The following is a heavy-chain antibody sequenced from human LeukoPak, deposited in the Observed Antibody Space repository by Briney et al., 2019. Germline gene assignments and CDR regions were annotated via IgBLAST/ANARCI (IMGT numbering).Heavy chain of an antibody. D-gene: IGHD6-13*01. CDR3: AKEGYSSSAALDI. CDR1: GFTFSSYG. Sequence: GGSLRLSCAASGFTFSSYGIHWVRQAPGKGLEWVAVISYDGRNKYHADSVKGRFTISRDNSKKTLYWEMNSLRDEDTAVYYCAKEGYSSSAALDIWGQGTMVTVSS. CDR2: ISYDGRNK. J-gene: IGHJ3*02. V-gene: IGHV3-30*18.